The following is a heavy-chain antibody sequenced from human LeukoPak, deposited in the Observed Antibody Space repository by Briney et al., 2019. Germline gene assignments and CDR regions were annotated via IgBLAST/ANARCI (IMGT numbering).Heavy chain of an antibody. CDR1: GGSISNYY. V-gene: IGHV4-59*01. D-gene: IGHD3-10*01. CDR3: ARVSEYGSEIEKDYYYYMDV. CDR2: IYYSGST. J-gene: IGHJ6*03. Sequence: SETLSLTCTVSGGSISNYYWSWIRQPPGKGLEWIGYIYYSGSTNYNPSLKSRVTISVDTSKNQFSLKLSSVTAADTAVYYCARVSEYGSEIEKDYYYYMDVWGKGTTVTISS.